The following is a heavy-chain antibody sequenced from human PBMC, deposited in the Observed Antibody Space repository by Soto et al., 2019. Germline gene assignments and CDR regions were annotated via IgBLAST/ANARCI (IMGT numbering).Heavy chain of an antibody. CDR3: ARAERYYYDSSGGVDY. J-gene: IGHJ4*02. D-gene: IGHD3-22*01. CDR1: GGSVSSGSYY. V-gene: IGHV4-61*01. CDR2: IYYSGST. Sequence: SETLSLTCTVSGGSVSSGSYYWSWIRQPPGKGLEWIGYIYYSGSTNYNPSLKSRVTISVDTSKNQFSLKLSSVTAADTAVYYCARAERYYYDSSGGVDYWGQGTLVTVSS.